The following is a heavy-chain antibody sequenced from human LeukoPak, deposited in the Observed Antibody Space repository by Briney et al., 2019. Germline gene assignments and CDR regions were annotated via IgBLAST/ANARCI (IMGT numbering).Heavy chain of an antibody. D-gene: IGHD3-22*01. Sequence: GGSLRLSCAVSGITLSNYGMSWVRQAPGKGLEWVAGIGGSGGSTNYADSVKGRFTISRDNSKNTLYLQMNSLRVEDTAVYFCAKRGVVIRVILVGFHKEAYYFDSWGQGALVNVSS. CDR1: GITLSNYG. J-gene: IGHJ4*02. CDR2: IGGSGGST. CDR3: AKRGVVIRVILVGFHKEAYYFDS. V-gene: IGHV3-23*01.